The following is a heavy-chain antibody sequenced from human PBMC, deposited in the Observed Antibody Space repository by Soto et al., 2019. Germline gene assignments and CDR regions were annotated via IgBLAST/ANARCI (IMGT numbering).Heavy chain of an antibody. V-gene: IGHV4-31*03. D-gene: IGHD3-10*01. Sequence: SETLSLPCTVSGGSISSGGYYWSWIRQHPGKGLEWIGYIYYSGSTYYNPSLKSRVTISVDTSKNQFSLKLSSVTAADTAVYYCARSLWFGEFVPGYWGQGTLVTSPQ. CDR3: ARSLWFGEFVPGY. J-gene: IGHJ4*02. CDR1: GGSISSGGYY. CDR2: IYYSGST.